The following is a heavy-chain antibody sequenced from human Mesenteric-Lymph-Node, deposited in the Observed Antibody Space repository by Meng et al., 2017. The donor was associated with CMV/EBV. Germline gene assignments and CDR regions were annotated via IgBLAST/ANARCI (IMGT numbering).Heavy chain of an antibody. D-gene: IGHD4-23*01. CDR1: GFTVSTNY. CDR3: ASFDYGGNFDAFDV. Sequence: GESLKISCAASGFTVSTNYMTWVRQAPGKGLEWVSVIYRGGDTYYADSVKGRFTISRDNSKNTVYLQMHSLSAEDTAIYYCASFDYGGNFDAFDVWGQGTMVTVSS. J-gene: IGHJ3*01. V-gene: IGHV3-53*01. CDR2: IYRGGDT.